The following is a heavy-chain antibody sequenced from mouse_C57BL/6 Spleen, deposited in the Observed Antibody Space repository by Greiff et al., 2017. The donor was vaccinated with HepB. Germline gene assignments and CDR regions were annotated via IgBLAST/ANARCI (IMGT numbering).Heavy chain of an antibody. V-gene: IGHV1-69*01. D-gene: IGHD4-1*01. CDR3: ARSGTGDAMDY. CDR2: LDPSDSYT. Sequence: VQLQQPGAELVMPGASVKLSCKASGYTFTSYWMHWVKQRPGQGLEWIGELDPSDSYTNYNQKFKGKSTLTVDKSSSTAYMQLSSLTSEDSAVYYCARSGTGDAMDYWGQGTSVTVSS. J-gene: IGHJ4*01. CDR1: GYTFTSYW.